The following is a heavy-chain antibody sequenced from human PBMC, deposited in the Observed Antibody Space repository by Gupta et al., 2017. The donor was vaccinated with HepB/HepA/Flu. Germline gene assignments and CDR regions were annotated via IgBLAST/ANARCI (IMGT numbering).Heavy chain of an antibody. Sequence: EVQLVESGGGLVQPGGSLRLPCAASGFTFSSYCMGWVRQAPGKGLEWVANIKQDGSEKYYVDSVKGRFTISRDNAKNSLYLQMNSLRAEDTAVYYCARQGWQQLVPGSWFDPWGQGTLVTVSS. D-gene: IGHD6-13*01. CDR1: GFTFSSYC. V-gene: IGHV3-7*01. CDR2: IKQDGSEK. CDR3: ARQGWQQLVPGSWFDP. J-gene: IGHJ5*02.